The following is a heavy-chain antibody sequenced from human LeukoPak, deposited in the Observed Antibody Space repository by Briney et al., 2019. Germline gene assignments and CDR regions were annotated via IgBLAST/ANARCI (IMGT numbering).Heavy chain of an antibody. CDR2: IYSSGST. V-gene: IGHV4-4*07. D-gene: IGHD3-22*01. Sequence: SETLSLTSTVSGGSISSYYWSWIRQPAGKGLEWIGRIYSSGSTNYNPSLKSRVTMSVDTSKNQFSLKLSSVTAADTAVYYCARGSRITMIIVADDAFDIWGQGTMVTVSS. J-gene: IGHJ3*02. CDR3: ARGSRITMIIVADDAFDI. CDR1: GGSISSYY.